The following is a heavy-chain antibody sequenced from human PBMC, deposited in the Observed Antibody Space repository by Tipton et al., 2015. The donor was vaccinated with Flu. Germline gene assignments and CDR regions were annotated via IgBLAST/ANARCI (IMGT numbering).Heavy chain of an antibody. CDR1: GYTFTNYG. CDR3: VRDRVQGEVLIPPTPVGDF. D-gene: IGHD2-15*01. V-gene: IGHV1-18*04. J-gene: IGHJ4*02. Sequence: QSGAEVKRPGASVKVSCEASGYTFTNYGISWVRQAPGQGLQWMGWISAYTGDTSYAQKFQGRVTMTTDTSTSTAYLELRSLRSDDTALYFCVRDRVQGEVLIPPTPVGDFWGQGTLVTVSS. CDR2: ISAYTGDT.